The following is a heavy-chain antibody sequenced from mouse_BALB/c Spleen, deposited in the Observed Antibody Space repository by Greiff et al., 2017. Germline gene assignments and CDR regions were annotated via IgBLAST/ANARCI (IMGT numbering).Heavy chain of an antibody. J-gene: IGHJ4*01. CDR1: GFSLTSYG. D-gene: IGHD1-1*01. V-gene: IGHV2-9*02. Sequence: VKLVESGPGLVAPSQSLSITCTVSGFSLTSYGVHWVRQPPGKGLEWLGVIWAGGSTNYNSALMSRLSISKDNSKSQVFLKMNSLQTDDTAMYYCARDFLLGAMDYWGQGTSVTVSS. CDR2: IWAGGST. CDR3: ARDFLLGAMDY.